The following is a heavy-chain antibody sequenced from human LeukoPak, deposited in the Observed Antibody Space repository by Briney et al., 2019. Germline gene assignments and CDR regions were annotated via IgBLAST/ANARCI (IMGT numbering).Heavy chain of an antibody. J-gene: IGHJ4*02. Sequence: GGSLRLSCAASGFTFSIYAMHWVRQAPGKGLEWVAFIRSDGSKKYYADSVEGRFTISRDNAKNSLYLQLNSLRAEDTALYYCARDKSYFGSGNYHYFDSWGQGALVIVSS. CDR2: IRSDGSKK. CDR3: ARDKSYFGSGNYHYFDS. D-gene: IGHD3-10*01. CDR1: GFTFSIYA. V-gene: IGHV3-30*02.